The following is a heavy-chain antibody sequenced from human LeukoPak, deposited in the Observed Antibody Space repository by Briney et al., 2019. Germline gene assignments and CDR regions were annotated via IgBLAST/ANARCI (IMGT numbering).Heavy chain of an antibody. CDR1: GGTFSSYA. V-gene: IGHV1-69*05. CDR3: ARDDGSSSWSWYYFDY. J-gene: IGHJ4*02. CDR2: IIPIFGTA. D-gene: IGHD6-13*01. Sequence: SVKVSCKDSGGTFSSYAISWVRQAPGQGLEWMGGIIPIFGTANYAQKFQGRVTITTDESTSTAYMELSSLRSEDTAVYYCARDDGSSSWSWYYFDYWGQGTLVTVSS.